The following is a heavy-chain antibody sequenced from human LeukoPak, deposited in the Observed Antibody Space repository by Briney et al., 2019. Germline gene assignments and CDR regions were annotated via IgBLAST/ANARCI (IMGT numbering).Heavy chain of an antibody. D-gene: IGHD6-19*01. V-gene: IGHV4-4*02. J-gene: IGHJ4*02. CDR3: ARDRDTSGWYDY. CDR1: GFTVSSDY. CDR2: IYHSGST. Sequence: PGGSLRLSCAASGFTVSSDYMSWVRQPPGKGLEWIGEIYHSGSTNYNPSLKSRVTISVDKSKNQFSLKLSSVTAADTAVYYCARDRDTSGWYDYWGQGTLVTVSS.